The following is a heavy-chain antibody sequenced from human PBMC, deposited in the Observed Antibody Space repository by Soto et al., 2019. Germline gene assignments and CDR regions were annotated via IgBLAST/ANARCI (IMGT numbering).Heavy chain of an antibody. J-gene: IGHJ6*02. CDR1: GLTFSTYA. CDR3: AKSPGGLDGYNSDYYGMDV. Sequence: EVHLLESGGDLVQPGGSLRLSCTASGLTFSTYAMSWVRQAPGKGREWVSAIGGSGTGGRTYYADSVKGGFTISRDNSKNTVYLQMNSLRADDTAVYYCAKSPGGLDGYNSDYYGMDVWGQGTTVTVSS. D-gene: IGHD5-12*01. V-gene: IGHV3-23*01. CDR2: IGGSGTGGRT.